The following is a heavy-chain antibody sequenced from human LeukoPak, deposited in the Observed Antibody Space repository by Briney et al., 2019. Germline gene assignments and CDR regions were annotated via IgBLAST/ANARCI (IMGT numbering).Heavy chain of an antibody. D-gene: IGHD4-11*01. J-gene: IGHJ4*02. V-gene: IGHV1-69*04. Sequence: SVKVSCKASGGTFSSYAISWMRQAPGRGLEWMGRIIPILGIANYAQKFQGRVTITADKSTSTAYMELSSLRSEDTAVYYCARADYPNWYFDYWGQGTLVTVSS. CDR2: IIPILGIA. CDR3: ARADYPNWYFDY. CDR1: GGTFSSYA.